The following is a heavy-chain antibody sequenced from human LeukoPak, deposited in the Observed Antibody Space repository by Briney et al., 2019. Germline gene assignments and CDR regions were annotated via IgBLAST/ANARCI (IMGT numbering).Heavy chain of an antibody. CDR2: IKQDGSEK. J-gene: IGHJ4*02. V-gene: IGHV3-7*01. CDR1: GFTFSSYW. Sequence: PGGSLRLSCAASGFTFSSYWMSWVRQAPGKGLEWVANIKQDGSEKYYVDSVKGRFTISRDNAKNSLYLQMNSLRAEDTAVYYCARDRYIAVAGTRESYFDFWGQETLVTVSS. D-gene: IGHD6-19*01. CDR3: ARDRYIAVAGTRESYFDF.